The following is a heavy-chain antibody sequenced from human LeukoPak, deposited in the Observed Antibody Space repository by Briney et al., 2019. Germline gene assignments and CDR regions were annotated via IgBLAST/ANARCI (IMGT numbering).Heavy chain of an antibody. J-gene: IGHJ6*03. D-gene: IGHD3-22*01. CDR3: ATTYYYDSSGYRARYYYYMDV. CDR1: GYTHNELS. V-gene: IGHV1-24*01. CDR2: FDPQDGKT. Sequence: ASVKLFCNVSGYTHNELSMHWVRQAPGKGLEWMVDFDPQDGKTIYAQKLQGRVTMTEDTTTDTAYMELSSLRSEDTAVYYCATTYYYDSSGYRARYYYYMDVWGKGTTVTVSS.